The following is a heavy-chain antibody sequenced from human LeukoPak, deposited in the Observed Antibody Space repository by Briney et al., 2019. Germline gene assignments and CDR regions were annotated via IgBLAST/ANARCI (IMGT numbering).Heavy chain of an antibody. J-gene: IGHJ4*02. D-gene: IGHD3-10*01. Sequence: SQTLSLTCAISGDSVSSNSAAWNWIRQSPSRGLEWLGRTYYRSKWYNDYAVSVKSRIAINRDTSKNHFSLQLNSVTPEDTAVYYCARASAGSLLFAYWGQGSLVTGSS. CDR1: GDSVSSNSAA. CDR3: ARASAGSLLFAY. CDR2: TYYRSKWYN. V-gene: IGHV6-1*01.